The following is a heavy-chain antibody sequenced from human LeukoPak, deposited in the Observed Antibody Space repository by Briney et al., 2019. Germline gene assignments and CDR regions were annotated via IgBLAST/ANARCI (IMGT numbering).Heavy chain of an antibody. V-gene: IGHV4-34*01. CDR3: ARGNLSGYAFDI. CDR1: GGSFSGYY. J-gene: IGHJ3*02. Sequence: SETLSLTCAVYGGSFSGYYWSWIRQPPGKGLEWIGEINHSGSTNYNPSLKSRVTISVNTSKNQFSLKLSSVTAADTAVYYCARGNLSGYAFDIWGQGTMVTVSS. D-gene: IGHD1-26*01. CDR2: INHSGST.